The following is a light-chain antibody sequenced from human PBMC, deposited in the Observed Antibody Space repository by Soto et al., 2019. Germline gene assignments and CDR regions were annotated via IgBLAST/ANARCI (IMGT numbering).Light chain of an antibody. Sequence: QSVLTQPASVSGSPGQSIAISCTGTSSDVGGYNSVSWYQQHPGKAPKLLIYDVSNRPSGVSNRFSGSKSGNTASLTISGLQAEDEADYYRSSDATGGSYVFEPGTKGTVL. CDR1: SSDVGGYNS. CDR3: SSDATGGSYV. CDR2: DVS. J-gene: IGLJ1*01. V-gene: IGLV2-14*01.